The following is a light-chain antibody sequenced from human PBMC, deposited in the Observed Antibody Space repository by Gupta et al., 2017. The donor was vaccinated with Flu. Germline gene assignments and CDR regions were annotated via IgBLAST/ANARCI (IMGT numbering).Light chain of an antibody. V-gene: IGKV1-33*01. CDR2: DAS. Sequence: PSSLSASAGDRATVTCKASQEISTYLDWYQHKAGKAPKLLICDASKGETGVPPRFSGSGSGTDFTFAISTLLPEDFAIYFCQQDDDVPITFAAGTKVELK. J-gene: IGKJ4*01. CDR1: QEISTY. CDR3: QQDDDVPIT.